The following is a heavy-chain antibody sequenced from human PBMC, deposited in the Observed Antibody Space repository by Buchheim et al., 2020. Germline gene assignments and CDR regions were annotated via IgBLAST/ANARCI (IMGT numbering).Heavy chain of an antibody. V-gene: IGHV3-30*18. CDR3: AKDLKAYCSGGSCYYFDY. J-gene: IGHJ4*02. CDR1: GFTFSSYG. CDR2: ISYVGSNK. D-gene: IGHD2-15*01. Sequence: QVQLVESGGGVVQPGRSLRLSCAASGFTFSSYGMHWVRQAPGKGLEWVAVISYVGSNKYYADSVKGRFTISRDNSKNTLYLQMNSLRAEDTAVYYCAKDLKAYCSGGSCYYFDYWGQGTL.